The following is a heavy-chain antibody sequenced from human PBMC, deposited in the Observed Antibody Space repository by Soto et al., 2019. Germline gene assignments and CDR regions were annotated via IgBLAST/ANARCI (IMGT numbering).Heavy chain of an antibody. Sequence: SETLSLTCTVSGGYISSGDYYGNWIRQPPGKGLEGIGYIYYSGSTYYNPSLKSRVTISVDTSKNQFSLKLSSVTAADTAVYYCARATNEGYCSTTTCSTPLDYWGQGTLVTVPQ. J-gene: IGHJ4*02. D-gene: IGHD2-2*01. CDR3: ARATNEGYCSTTTCSTPLDY. CDR2: IYYSGST. CDR1: GGYISSGDYY. V-gene: IGHV4-30-4*01.